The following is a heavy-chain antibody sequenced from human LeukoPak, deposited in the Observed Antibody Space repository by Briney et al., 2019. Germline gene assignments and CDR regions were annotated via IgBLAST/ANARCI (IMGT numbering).Heavy chain of an antibody. D-gene: IGHD3-10*01. CDR2: ISSSGSTI. Sequence: GGSLRLSCAATGFTFSSYEMNWVRQAPGKGLEWVSYISSSGSTIYYADSVKGRFTISRDNAKNSLYLQMNSLRAEDTALYYCARDLWFGELLFRFDYWGQGTLVTASS. V-gene: IGHV3-48*03. CDR3: ARDLWFGELLFRFDY. J-gene: IGHJ4*02. CDR1: GFTFSSYE.